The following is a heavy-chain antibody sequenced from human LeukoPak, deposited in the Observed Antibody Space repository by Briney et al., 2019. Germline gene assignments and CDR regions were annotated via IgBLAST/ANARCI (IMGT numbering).Heavy chain of an antibody. J-gene: IGHJ4*02. Sequence: SQTLSLTCTVSGGSVNRGGYYWSWIRQHPGKGLEWIGHIYYSGSTYYNPSLKSRLIMSLDTSDNQSSLKLTSVTAADTAVYYYARYSGSASHFDYWGQGTLVTVSS. D-gene: IGHD3-10*01. V-gene: IGHV4-31*03. CDR3: ARYSGSASHFDY. CDR1: GGSVNRGGYY. CDR2: IYYSGST.